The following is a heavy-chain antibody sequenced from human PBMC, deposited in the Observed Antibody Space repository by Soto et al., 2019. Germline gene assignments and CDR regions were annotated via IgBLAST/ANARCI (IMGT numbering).Heavy chain of an antibody. J-gene: IGHJ4*02. CDR1: GFTFSSYG. D-gene: IGHD6-19*01. CDR2: ISYDGSNK. Sequence: GGSLRLSCAASGFTFSSYGMHWVRQAPGKGLEWVAVISYDGSNKYYADSVKGRFTISRDNSKNTLYLQMNSLRAEDTAVYYCAKGGGLAVAGSPLFDYWGQGTLVTVSS. V-gene: IGHV3-30*18. CDR3: AKGGGLAVAGSPLFDY.